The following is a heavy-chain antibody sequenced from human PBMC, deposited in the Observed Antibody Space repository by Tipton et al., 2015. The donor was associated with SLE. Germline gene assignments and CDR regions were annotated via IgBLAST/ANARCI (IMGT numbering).Heavy chain of an antibody. J-gene: IGHJ6*04. CDR1: GGSISSGSYY. Sequence: TLSLTCTVSGGSISSGSYYWRWIWQPTEKRLESLGRIYTSGSTNFNPSLKSRVTISVDTSKNQFSRKLSSVTAADTAVYYCARAIAYQQLQLMIIWGTGTTVALSS. CDR3: ARAIAYQQLQLMII. V-gene: IGHV4-61*02. D-gene: IGHD6-13*01. CDR2: IYTSGST.